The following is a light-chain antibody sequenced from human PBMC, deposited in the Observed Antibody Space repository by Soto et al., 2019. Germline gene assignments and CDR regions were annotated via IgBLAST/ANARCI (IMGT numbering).Light chain of an antibody. J-gene: IGKJ1*01. Sequence: ENVFTQSPCTLSLSPGERAALSCRASQSVSSSFLVWYQQKPGQAPRLLIYGASSRATGIPDRFSGSGSGTDFTLTISRLEPEDFAVYYCQQYGSSTGTFGQGTKVDIK. V-gene: IGKV3-20*01. CDR3: QQYGSSTGT. CDR1: QSVSSSF. CDR2: GAS.